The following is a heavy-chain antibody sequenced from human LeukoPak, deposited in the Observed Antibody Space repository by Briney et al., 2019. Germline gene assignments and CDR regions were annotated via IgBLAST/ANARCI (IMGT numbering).Heavy chain of an antibody. V-gene: IGHV3-48*04. CDR2: MSSSGRTI. D-gene: IGHD5-12*01. CDR3: ARGRGGF. J-gene: IGHJ4*02. Sequence: PGGSLRLSCAASGLTFNTYWMTWVRQAPGKGLEWVSYMSSSGRTIYYADSVKGRFTISRDNAKNSPYLQMNSLRAEDTAVYYCARGRGGFWGQGTLVTVSS. CDR1: GLTFNTYW.